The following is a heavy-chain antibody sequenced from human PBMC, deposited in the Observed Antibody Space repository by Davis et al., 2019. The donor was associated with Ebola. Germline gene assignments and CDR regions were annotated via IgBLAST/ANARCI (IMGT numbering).Heavy chain of an antibody. J-gene: IGHJ5*02. CDR2: IIPIFGTA. Sequence: SVKVSCKASGGTFSSYAISWVRQAPGQGFEWMGGIIPIFGTANYAQKFQGRVTITADKSTSTAYMELSSLRSEDTAVYYCARGGGLIVAREDWFDPWGQGTLVTVSS. D-gene: IGHD5-12*01. CDR3: ARGGGLIVAREDWFDP. V-gene: IGHV1-69*06. CDR1: GGTFSSYA.